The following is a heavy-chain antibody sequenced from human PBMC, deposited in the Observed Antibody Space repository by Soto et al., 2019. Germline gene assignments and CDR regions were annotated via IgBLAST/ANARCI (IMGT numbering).Heavy chain of an antibody. Sequence: QVQLLASGGGVVQPGWSLRLSCAASGFTFSSYAMHWVRQAPGKGMEWVAVISYDGGSKTYADSVKGRFTISRDKSKNTLSLQMNSLKGEDTAAYYCARRSTSSGTSLHDAFDFWGQGTMVTVSS. CDR1: GFTFSSYA. V-gene: IGHV3-30-3*01. J-gene: IGHJ3*01. D-gene: IGHD3-3*01. CDR3: ARRSTSSGTSLHDAFDF. CDR2: ISYDGGSK.